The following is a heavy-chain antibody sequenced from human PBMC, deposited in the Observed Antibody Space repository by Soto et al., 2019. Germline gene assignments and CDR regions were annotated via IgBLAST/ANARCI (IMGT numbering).Heavy chain of an antibody. CDR1: GFTLKSHP. D-gene: IGHD1-7*01. Sequence: PGGSIRLSCAASGFTLKSHPLSWVRGAPEKGLECVSAISGDSATIGYAVSVKGLFTISRDNSENTVYLQMTSLRGEYTAVYRCGKLNCHYNMAYWGRGTQVTVSS. J-gene: IGHJ4*01. CDR2: ISGDSATI. V-gene: IGHV3-23*01. CDR3: GKLNCHYNMAY.